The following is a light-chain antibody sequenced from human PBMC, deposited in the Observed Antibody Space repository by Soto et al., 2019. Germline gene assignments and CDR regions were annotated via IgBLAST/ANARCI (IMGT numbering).Light chain of an antibody. CDR2: AAS. CDR1: QSISSY. CDR3: QQSYSTPIT. J-gene: IGKJ5*01. Sequence: LQMTPYPTSPSSSVRDRVTITCLASQSISSYLNWYQQKPGKAPKLLIYAASSLQSGVPSRFSGSGSGTDFTLTISSLQPEDFATYYCQQSYSTPITFGQGTRLEIK. V-gene: IGKV1-39*01.